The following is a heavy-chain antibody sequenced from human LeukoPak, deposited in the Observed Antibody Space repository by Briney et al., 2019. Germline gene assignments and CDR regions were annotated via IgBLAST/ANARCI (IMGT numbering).Heavy chain of an antibody. J-gene: IGHJ4*02. CDR3: AKDKGSSSWYRYYFDY. CDR1: GFTLDDYT. CDR2: ISWDGGST. D-gene: IGHD6-13*01. Sequence: GGSLRLSCAASGFTLDDYTMHWVRQAPGKGLEWVSLISWDGGSTYYADSVKGRFTISRDNSKNSLYLQMNSLRTEDTALYYCAKDKGSSSWYRYYFDYWGQGTLVTVSS. V-gene: IGHV3-43*01.